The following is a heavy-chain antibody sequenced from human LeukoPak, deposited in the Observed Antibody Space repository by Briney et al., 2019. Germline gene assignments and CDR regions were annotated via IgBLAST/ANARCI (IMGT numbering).Heavy chain of an antibody. CDR2: INAGNGNI. J-gene: IGHJ5*01. V-gene: IGHV1-3*03. CDR3: AKGGAAPPGNWFDS. CDR1: GYTFTNNA. Sequence: GASVKVSCKTSGYTFTNNAIHWVRQAPGQRLEWMGWINAGNGNIKYSQEFQGRVTITRDSSATTAYMELSSLRSEDMAVYYCAKGGAAPPGNWFDSWGQGTLVTVSS. D-gene: IGHD1-26*01.